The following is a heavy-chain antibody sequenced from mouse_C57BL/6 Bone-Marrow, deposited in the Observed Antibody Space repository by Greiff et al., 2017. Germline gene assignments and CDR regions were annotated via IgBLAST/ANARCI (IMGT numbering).Heavy chain of an antibody. CDR2: ISDGGSYT. J-gene: IGHJ1*03. CDR3: AREGATGPHWYFDV. D-gene: IGHD4-1*02. CDR1: GFTFSSYA. V-gene: IGHV5-4*01. Sequence: EVQLQESGGGLVKPGGSLKLSCAASGFTFSSYAMSWVRQTPEKRLEWVATISDGGSYTYYPDNVKGRFTISRDNAKNNLYLQMSHLKSEDTAMYYCAREGATGPHWYFDVWGTGTTVTVSS.